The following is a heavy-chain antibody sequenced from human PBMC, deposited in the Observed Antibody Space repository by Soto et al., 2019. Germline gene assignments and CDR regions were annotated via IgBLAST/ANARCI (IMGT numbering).Heavy chain of an antibody. V-gene: IGHV1-69*01. D-gene: IGHD2-2*02. CDR1: GGTFSSYA. CDR2: IIPILGTA. Sequence: QVQLVQSGAEVKKPGSSVKVSCKASGGTFSSYAISWVRQAPGQGLEWMGGIIPILGTANYAQKFQGRDTITADESTCTAYMELSSLRSEDTAVYYCAGGLGYCSSTSCYRGIEEIFYYYYGMDVWGQGTTVTVSS. CDR3: AGGLGYCSSTSCYRGIEEIFYYYYGMDV. J-gene: IGHJ6*02.